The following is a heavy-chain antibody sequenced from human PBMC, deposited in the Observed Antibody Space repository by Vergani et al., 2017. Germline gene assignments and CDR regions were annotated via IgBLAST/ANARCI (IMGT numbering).Heavy chain of an antibody. CDR1: GFTFSNAW. CDR3: TTDVERDYGMDV. V-gene: IGHV3-15*01. D-gene: IGHD6-25*01. CDR2: IKSKTDGGTT. J-gene: IGHJ6*02. Sequence: EVQLVESGGGLVQPGGSLRLSCAASGFTFSNAWMSWVRQAPGKGLEWVGRIKSKTDGGTTDYAAPVKGRFTISRDDSKNTLYLQMNSLKTEDTAVYYCTTDVERDYGMDVWGQGTTVTVSS.